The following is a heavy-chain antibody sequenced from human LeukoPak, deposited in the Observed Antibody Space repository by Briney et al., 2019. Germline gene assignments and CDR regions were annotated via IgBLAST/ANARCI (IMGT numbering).Heavy chain of an antibody. CDR3: AREGSITIFGVVFNWFDP. Sequence: GGSLRLSCAASGFTFSDYYMSWIRQAPGKGLEWVSYISSSGSTIYYADSVKGRFTISRDNAKNSLYLQMNSLRAEDTAVYYCAREGSITIFGVVFNWFDPWGQGTLVTVSS. CDR1: GFTFSDYY. J-gene: IGHJ5*02. D-gene: IGHD3-3*01. CDR2: ISSSGSTI. V-gene: IGHV3-11*04.